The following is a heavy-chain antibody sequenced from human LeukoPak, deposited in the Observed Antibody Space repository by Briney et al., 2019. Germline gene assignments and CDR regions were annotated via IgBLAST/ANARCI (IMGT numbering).Heavy chain of an antibody. V-gene: IGHV4-59*08. Sequence: SETLSLTCTVSGGSITSYYWSWIRQPPGKGLEWIGYIYYSGSTNYNPSLKSRVTISVDTSKNQFSLKLSSVTAADTAVYYCIKGIAAAGHFDYWGQGTLVTVSS. D-gene: IGHD6-13*01. CDR2: IYYSGST. CDR1: GGSITSYY. J-gene: IGHJ4*02. CDR3: IKGIAAAGHFDY.